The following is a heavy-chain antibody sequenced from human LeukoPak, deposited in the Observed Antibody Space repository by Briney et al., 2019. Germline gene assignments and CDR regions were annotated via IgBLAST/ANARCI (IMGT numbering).Heavy chain of an antibody. CDR3: ARLREDINWYFDY. J-gene: IGHJ4*02. V-gene: IGHV1-2*02. D-gene: IGHD1-1*01. CDR1: GYTFTDFY. CDR2: INPNSGGA. Sequence: ASVKVSCKASGYTFTDFYIHWVRQAPGQGLEWMGWINPNSGGADYVQKFQGRVTMARDTSISTVYMEMSRLTPDDTAVYYCARLREDINWYFDYWGQGTLVAVSS.